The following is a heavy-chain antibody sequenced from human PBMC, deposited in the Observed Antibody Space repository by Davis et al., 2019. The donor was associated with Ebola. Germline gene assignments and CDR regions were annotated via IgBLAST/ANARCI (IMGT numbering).Heavy chain of an antibody. CDR1: GFTFSSYW. D-gene: IGHD6-19*01. J-gene: IGHJ6*02. Sequence: GESLKISCAASGFTFSSYWMSWVRQAPGKGLEWVANIKQDGSEKYYVDSVKGRITISRDNAKNSLYLQMNSLRAEDTAVYYCAKSSVAGTSGMDVWGQGTTVTVSS. CDR2: IKQDGSEK. CDR3: AKSSVAGTSGMDV. V-gene: IGHV3-7*03.